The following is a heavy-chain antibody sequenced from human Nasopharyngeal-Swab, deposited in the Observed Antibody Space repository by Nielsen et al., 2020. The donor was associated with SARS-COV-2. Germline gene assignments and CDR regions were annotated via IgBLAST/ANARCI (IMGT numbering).Heavy chain of an antibody. Sequence: GGSLRLSCAASGFIFSGSAMHWVRQASGKGLEWVGRIRDKNHNYATTYGAAVKGRFTISRDDSKNTAFMQMDSLKTEDTALYYCTTDYYFDYWGQGTLVTVSS. CDR2: IRDKNHNYAT. CDR3: TTDYYFDY. CDR1: GFIFSGSA. J-gene: IGHJ4*02. V-gene: IGHV3-73*01.